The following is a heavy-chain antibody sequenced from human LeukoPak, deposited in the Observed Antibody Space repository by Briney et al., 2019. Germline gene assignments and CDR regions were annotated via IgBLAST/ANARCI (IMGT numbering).Heavy chain of an antibody. Sequence: PGGSLRLSCAVSGFTFSYYGMSWVRQAPVKGLEWVSIISGSGGSTYYADSVKGRFTISRDNSKNTLYLQMNSLRAEDTAVYYCAVCHWHSSGCRNDYWGQGTLVTVSS. CDR1: GFTFSYYG. J-gene: IGHJ4*02. CDR2: ISGSGGST. V-gene: IGHV3-23*01. CDR3: AVCHWHSSGCRNDY. D-gene: IGHD6-19*01.